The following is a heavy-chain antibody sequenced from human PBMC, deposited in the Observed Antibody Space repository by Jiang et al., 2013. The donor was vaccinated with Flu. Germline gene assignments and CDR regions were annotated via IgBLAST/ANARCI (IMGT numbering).Heavy chain of an antibody. Sequence: WVRQAPGQGLEWMGRIIPILGIANYAQKFQGRVTITADKSTSTAYMELSSLRSEDTAVYYCATPNPAAAGTFGYWGQGTLVTVSS. CDR3: ATPNPAAAGTFGY. D-gene: IGHD6-13*01. V-gene: IGHV1-69*02. CDR2: IIPILGIA. J-gene: IGHJ4*02.